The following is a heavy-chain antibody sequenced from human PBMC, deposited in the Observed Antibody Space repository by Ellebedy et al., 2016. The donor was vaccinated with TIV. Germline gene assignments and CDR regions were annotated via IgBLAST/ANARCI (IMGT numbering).Heavy chain of an antibody. CDR3: ARDLDKSSGWYGGAAY. Sequence: PGGSLRLSCVVSGFTFSTYAMRWFRQAPGKGLEWVSALTTGGVTFYADSVKGRFTISRDNSMTTLYLEMNSLRAEDTAVYYCARDLDKSSGWYGGAAYWGQGTLVTVSS. J-gene: IGHJ4*02. CDR1: GFTFSTYA. D-gene: IGHD6-19*01. CDR2: LTTGGVT. V-gene: IGHV3-23*01.